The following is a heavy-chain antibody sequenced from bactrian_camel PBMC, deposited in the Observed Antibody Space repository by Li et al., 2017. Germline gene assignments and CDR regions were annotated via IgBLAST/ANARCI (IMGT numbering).Heavy chain of an antibody. CDR2: IDSDGRT. CDR3: TATPPFVGGWHY. V-gene: IGHV3S9*01. Sequence: HVQLVESGGGSVQSGGSLTLSCAVSGYTDARYCMAWFRQALGNEREGVATIDSDGRTTYGDSVKGRFTISQDNAKNTVYLQSNSLKTEDTAMYYCTATPPFVGGWHYWGQGTQVTVS. D-gene: IGHD1*01. CDR1: GYTDARYC. J-gene: IGHJ4*01.